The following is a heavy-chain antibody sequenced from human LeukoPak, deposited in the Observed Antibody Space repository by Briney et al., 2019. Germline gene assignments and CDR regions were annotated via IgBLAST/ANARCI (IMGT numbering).Heavy chain of an antibody. Sequence: ASVKVSCKGSGGTSTNYAISWVRQAPGQGLEWMGRILPILRVVNYAQDFHGRVTITADHSTTTAYLDLSSLRSEDTAVYYCASQDTAVSGMDYWGQGTLVTVSS. CDR1: GGTSTNYA. D-gene: IGHD6-19*01. CDR3: ASQDTAVSGMDY. V-gene: IGHV1-69*04. J-gene: IGHJ4*02. CDR2: ILPILRVV.